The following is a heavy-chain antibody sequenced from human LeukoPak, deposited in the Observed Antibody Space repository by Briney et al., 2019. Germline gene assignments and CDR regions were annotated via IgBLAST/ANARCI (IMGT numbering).Heavy chain of an antibody. CDR2: ILYDGSNK. CDR1: GFAFSNYA. V-gene: IGHV3-30-3*01. J-gene: IGHJ4*02. Sequence: GRSLRLSCAASGFAFSNYAIHWVRQAPGKGLEWVAAILYDGSNKYYADSVKGRFTISRDNSKNTLYLQMNSLRAEDTAVYYCARGRYGGKPLDYWGQGTLVTVSS. D-gene: IGHD4-23*01. CDR3: ARGRYGGKPLDY.